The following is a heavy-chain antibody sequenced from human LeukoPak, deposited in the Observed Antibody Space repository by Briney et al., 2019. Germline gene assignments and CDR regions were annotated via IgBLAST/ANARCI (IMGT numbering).Heavy chain of an antibody. D-gene: IGHD3-22*01. Sequence: ASVKVSCKASGYTFTSYGIRWVRQAPGQGLEWMGWISAYNGNTHYAQKLQGRVTMTTDTSTSTVYMELRSLRSDDTAVYYCARGSPPRRNYDSRGYYSYYFDYWDQGTLVTVSS. CDR3: ARGSPPRRNYDSRGYYSYYFDY. CDR2: ISAYNGNT. J-gene: IGHJ4*02. CDR1: GYTFTSYG. V-gene: IGHV1-18*01.